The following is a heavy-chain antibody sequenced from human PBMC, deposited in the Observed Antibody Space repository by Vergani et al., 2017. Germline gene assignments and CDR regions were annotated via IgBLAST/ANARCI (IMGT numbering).Heavy chain of an antibody. CDR2: ISAYNGNT. J-gene: IGHJ5*02. CDR3: ARDXWFGAPGPTNWFDP. CDR1: GYTFTSYG. Sequence: QVQLVQSGAEVKKPGASLKVSCKASGYTFTSYGISWVRQAPGQGLEWMGWISAYNGNTNYAQKLQGRVTMTTDTSTSTAYMELRSLRSDDTAVYYCARDXWFGAPGPTNWFDPWGQGTLVTVSS. D-gene: IGHD3-10*01. V-gene: IGHV1-18*01.